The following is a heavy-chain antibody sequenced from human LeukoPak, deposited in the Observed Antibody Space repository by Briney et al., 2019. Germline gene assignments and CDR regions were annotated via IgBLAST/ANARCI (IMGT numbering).Heavy chain of an antibody. V-gene: IGHV3-64*01. D-gene: IGHD6-19*01. CDR2: ITSRGTDT. CDR1: GFSFSSYA. CDR3: ARDGSSGWYWVDY. J-gene: IGHJ4*02. Sequence: GGSLRLSCAASGFSFSSYAMHWVRQAPGKGLEYVSGITSRGTDTSYANSVKGRFTISRDNSKNTLYLQMGSLRVEDMAVYYCARDGSSGWYWVDYWGQGTLVTVSS.